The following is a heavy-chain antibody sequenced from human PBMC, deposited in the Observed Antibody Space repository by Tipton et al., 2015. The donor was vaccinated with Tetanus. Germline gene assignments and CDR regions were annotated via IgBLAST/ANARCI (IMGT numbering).Heavy chain of an antibody. Sequence: TLSLTCTVSGGSLSSLLWTWTRLSPGKGLEWIGYIDHSGNTNYNPSLRRRVTMSLDTSKNQFSLKVTSVTAADTAVYFCTGDDYYDTSLRDYYGMDVWGPGTTVTVSS. CDR2: IDHSGNT. D-gene: IGHD3-22*01. J-gene: IGHJ6*02. CDR1: GGSLSSLL. V-gene: IGHV4-59*11. CDR3: TGDDYYDTSLRDYYGMDV.